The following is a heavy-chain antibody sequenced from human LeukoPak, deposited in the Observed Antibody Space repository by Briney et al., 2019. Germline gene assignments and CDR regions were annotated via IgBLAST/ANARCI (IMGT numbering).Heavy chain of an antibody. CDR3: PTDQAAYDFWSGYYI. Sequence: GGSLRLSCAASGFTFSNAWMSWVRQAPGEGLEWVGRIKSKTDGGTTDYAAPVKGRFTISRDDSKNTLYLQMHSLKTEDTAVYYCPTDQAAYDFWSGYYIWGQATLVTVSS. CDR2: IKSKTDGGTT. D-gene: IGHD3-3*01. J-gene: IGHJ4*02. CDR1: GFTFSNAW. V-gene: IGHV3-15*01.